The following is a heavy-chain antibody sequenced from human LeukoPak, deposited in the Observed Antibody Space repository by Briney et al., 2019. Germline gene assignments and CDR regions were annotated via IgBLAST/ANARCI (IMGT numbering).Heavy chain of an antibody. CDR2: IWYGGSNK. CDR3: ARDTGYAFDI. D-gene: IGHD1-14*01. CDR1: GYTFTSYY. V-gene: IGHV3-33*01. J-gene: IGHJ3*02. Sequence: SCKASGYTFTSYYMHWVRQAPGKGLEWVAVIWYGGSNKYYADSVKGRFTISRDNSKNTLYLQMNSLRAEDTAVYYCARDTGYAFDIWGQGTVVTVSS.